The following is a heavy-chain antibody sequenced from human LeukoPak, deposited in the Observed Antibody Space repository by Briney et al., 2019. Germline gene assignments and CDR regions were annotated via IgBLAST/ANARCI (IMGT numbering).Heavy chain of an antibody. CDR3: ARGRGGLLWFGELIHFDY. CDR1: GGSFSGYY. CDR2: INHSGST. D-gene: IGHD3-10*01. Sequence: SETLSLTCAVYGGSFSGYYWSWIRQPPGKGLEWIGEINHSGSTNYNPSLKSRVTISVDTSKNQFSLKLSSVTAADTAVYYCARGRGGLLWFGELIHFDYWGQGTLVTVSS. V-gene: IGHV4-34*01. J-gene: IGHJ4*02.